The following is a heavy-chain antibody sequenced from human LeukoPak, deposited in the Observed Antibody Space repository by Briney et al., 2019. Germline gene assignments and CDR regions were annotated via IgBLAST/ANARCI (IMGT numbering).Heavy chain of an antibody. CDR1: GFTFSSYA. CDR2: ISYDGNNK. V-gene: IGHV3-30*04. J-gene: IGHJ4*02. Sequence: GGSLRLSCAASGFTFSSYAMHWVRQAPGKGLEWVAVISYDGNNKYYADSVKGRFTISRDNSKNTLYLQMNSLRAEDTAVYYCAKGGSYYDSRLDYWGQGTLVTVSS. D-gene: IGHD3-22*01. CDR3: AKGGSYYDSRLDY.